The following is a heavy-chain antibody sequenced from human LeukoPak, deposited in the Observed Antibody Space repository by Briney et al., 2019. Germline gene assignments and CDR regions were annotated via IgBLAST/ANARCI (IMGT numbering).Heavy chain of an antibody. CDR3: ARDSGRLGAHAFDI. J-gene: IGHJ3*02. V-gene: IGHV3-64*01. Sequence: GRSLRLSCAASGFTFSSYAMHWVRQAPGKGLEYVSAISSNGGSTYYANSVKGRFTISRDNSKNTLYLQMGSLRAEDMAVYYCARDSGRLGAHAFDIWGQGTMVTVSS. D-gene: IGHD1-26*01. CDR1: GFTFSSYA. CDR2: ISSNGGST.